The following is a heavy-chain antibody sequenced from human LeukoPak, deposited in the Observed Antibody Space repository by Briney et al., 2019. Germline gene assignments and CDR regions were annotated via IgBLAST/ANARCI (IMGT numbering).Heavy chain of an antibody. J-gene: IGHJ5*02. CDR1: GGSISSGSYY. CDR3: AREDYGDYWFDP. Sequence: PSETLSLTCTVSGGSISSGSYYWSWIRQPAGKGLEWIGRIYTSGSTNYNPSLKSRVTISVDTSKNQFSLKLSSVTAADTAVYYCAREDYGDYWFDPWGQGTLVTVSS. V-gene: IGHV4-61*02. CDR2: IYTSGST. D-gene: IGHD4-17*01.